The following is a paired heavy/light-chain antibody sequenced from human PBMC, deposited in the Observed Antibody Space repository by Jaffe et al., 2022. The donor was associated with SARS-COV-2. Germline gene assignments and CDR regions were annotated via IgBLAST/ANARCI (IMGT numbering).Light chain of an antibody. V-gene: IGKV1-39*01. CDR3: QQSYSAPYT. CDR2: VAS. CDR1: QSISRS. J-gene: IGKJ2*01. Sequence: DIQMTQSPSSLSASVGDRVTITCRASQSISRSLNWYQHKPGKAPKLLIYVASSLQIGVPSRFSGSGSGTDFTLTISSLQLEDFATYYCQQSYSAPYTFGQGTKLEIK.
Heavy chain of an antibody. D-gene: IGHD3-10*01. V-gene: IGHV1-18*01. CDR3: ARFGPLTGVLAPNDY. CDR2: ISGYNGNT. CDR1: GYTFSSYG. J-gene: IGHJ4*02. Sequence: QVQLVQSGAEVKKPGASVKVSCKASGYTFSSYGVTWVRQAPGQGLEWMGWISGYNGNTNTAQRFQGRVTMTTDTSTSTAYIQLRSLRSDDTAVYYCARFGPLTGVLAPNDYWGQGTLVTVSS.